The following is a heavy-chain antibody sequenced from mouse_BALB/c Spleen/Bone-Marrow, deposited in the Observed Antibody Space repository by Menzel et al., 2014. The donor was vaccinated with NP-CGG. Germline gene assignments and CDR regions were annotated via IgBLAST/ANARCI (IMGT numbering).Heavy chain of an antibody. J-gene: IGHJ3*01. D-gene: IGHD2-10*02. CDR1: GYSIXSGYY. Sequence: ESGPGLVKPSQSLSLTCAVTGYSIXSGYYWHWIRQFPGNKLEWMGYISYDGSNNQNPSLKNRISITRDTSKNQFFLRLNSVTTEDTATYYCARGYGNLAYWGQGTLVTVSA. CDR3: ARGYGNLAY. CDR2: ISYDGSN. V-gene: IGHV3-6*02.